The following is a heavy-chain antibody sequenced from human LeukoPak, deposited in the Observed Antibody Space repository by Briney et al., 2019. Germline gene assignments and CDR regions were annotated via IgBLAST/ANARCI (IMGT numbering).Heavy chain of an antibody. Sequence: SGPTLVNPTQTLTLTCTFSGFSLTTSSMCVSWIRQPPGKALVWLARIDWDDDKYYSTSLKTRLTISKDTSKNQVVLTMTNMDPVDTATYYCARVRGDTVLADYWGQGTLVTVSS. V-gene: IGHV2-70*11. CDR2: IDWDDDK. D-gene: IGHD5-18*01. CDR1: GFSLTTSSMC. J-gene: IGHJ4*02. CDR3: ARVRGDTVLADY.